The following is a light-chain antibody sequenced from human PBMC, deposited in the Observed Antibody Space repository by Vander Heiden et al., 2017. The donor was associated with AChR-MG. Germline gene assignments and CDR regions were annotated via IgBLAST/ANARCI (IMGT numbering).Light chain of an antibody. J-gene: IGLJ3*02. Sequence: QSVLTQPPSASVAPGQRVTISCTGSSSNIGAGYDVHWYQQLPGTAPKLLIYGNSNRPSGVPDRFSGSKSGTSASLAITGLQAEDEADYYCQSYDSSLSEVFGGGTKLTVL. CDR1: SSNIGAGYD. V-gene: IGLV1-40*01. CDR3: QSYDSSLSEV. CDR2: GNS.